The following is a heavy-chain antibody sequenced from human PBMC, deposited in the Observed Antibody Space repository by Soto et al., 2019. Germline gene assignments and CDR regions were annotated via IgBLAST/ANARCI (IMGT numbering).Heavy chain of an antibody. D-gene: IGHD6-13*01. V-gene: IGHV3-53*02. Sequence: EVQLVETGGGLIQPGGSLRLSCAASGFTVSSNYMSWVRQAPGKGLEWVSVIYSGGSTYYADSVKGRFTISRDNSKNTLYLQMNSLRAEDTAVYYCARGVLGYSSSWCTNYFDYWGQGTLVTVSS. J-gene: IGHJ4*02. CDR3: ARGVLGYSSSWCTNYFDY. CDR2: IYSGGST. CDR1: GFTVSSNY.